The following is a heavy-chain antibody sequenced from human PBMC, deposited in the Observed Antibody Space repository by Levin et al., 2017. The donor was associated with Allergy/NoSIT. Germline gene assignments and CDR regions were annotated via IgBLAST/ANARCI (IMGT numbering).Heavy chain of an antibody. CDR3: ARNEDIVGNKGNWFDS. CDR1: GFSFSSYA. CDR2: ISDSGART. J-gene: IGHJ5*01. D-gene: IGHD3-16*02. Sequence: PGGSLRLSCAASGFSFSSYAMSWVRQAPGKGLEWVSAISDSGARTYYADSVKGRFTISRDNSRNTLYLQMNSLRADDTAVYYCARNEDIVGNKGNWFDSWGQGTLVTVSA. V-gene: IGHV3-23*01.